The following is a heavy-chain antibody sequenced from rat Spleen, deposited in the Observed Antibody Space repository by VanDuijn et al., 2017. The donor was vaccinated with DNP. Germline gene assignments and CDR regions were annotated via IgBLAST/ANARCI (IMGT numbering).Heavy chain of an antibody. CDR2: ITNGVGST. J-gene: IGHJ3*01. CDR3: ATHKRYTTDSDWFAY. Sequence: EVQLVESGGDLVQPGRSLRLSCIASGFTFSDYWMTWIRQVPGKGLEWVAAITNGVGSTFYLDSVKGRFTISRDNAKNTLYLQMNSLRSEDTATYYCATHKRYTTDSDWFAYWGQGTLVTVSS. D-gene: IGHD1-6*01. CDR1: GFTFSDYW. V-gene: IGHV5-31*01.